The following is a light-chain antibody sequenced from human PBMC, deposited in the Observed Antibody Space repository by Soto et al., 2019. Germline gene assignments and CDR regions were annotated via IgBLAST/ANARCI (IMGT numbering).Light chain of an antibody. CDR2: SAS. CDR1: QSIDTS. J-gene: IGKJ1*01. V-gene: IGKV1-5*03. CDR3: QHHKSYPRT. Sequence: DIQMTQSPSTLSASVGDRVTITCRASQSIDTSLAWYQQKPGKAPRLLLYSASNLQSVVPSRFSGSGSGTDFTLTISSLLPDDFATYYCQHHKSYPRTFGQGTKVEIK.